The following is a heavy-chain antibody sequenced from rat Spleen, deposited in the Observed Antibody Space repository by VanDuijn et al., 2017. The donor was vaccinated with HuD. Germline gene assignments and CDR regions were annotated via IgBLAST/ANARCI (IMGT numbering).Heavy chain of an antibody. CDR3: ASQYYYDGYYRDY. CDR2: IWGNGNA. CDR1: GFSLSNYG. V-gene: IGHV2-13*01. J-gene: IGHJ2*01. Sequence: QVQLKESGPGLVQPSLTLSLTCTVSGFSLSNYGVFWVRQPPGKGLEWMGVIWGNGNANYNSALKSRLSISRDTSKSQVFLKLNSLQTEDTAIYFCASQYYYDGYYRDYWGQGVMVTVSS. D-gene: IGHD1-12*03.